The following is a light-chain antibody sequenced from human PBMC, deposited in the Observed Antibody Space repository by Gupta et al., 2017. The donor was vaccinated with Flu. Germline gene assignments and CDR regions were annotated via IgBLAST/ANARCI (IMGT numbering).Light chain of an antibody. CDR1: SGHSSYA. V-gene: IGLV4-69*01. CDR3: QNWGTGIRV. CDR2: LNSDGSH. Sequence: QLVLTQSPSASASLGASVKLTCTLSSGHSSYAIAWHQQQPEKGPRYLMKLNSDGSHSKGDGIPDCFSGSSSGAARHITISSLQSEEDAYYYCQNWGTGIRVFGGGTKLTVL. J-gene: IGLJ3*02.